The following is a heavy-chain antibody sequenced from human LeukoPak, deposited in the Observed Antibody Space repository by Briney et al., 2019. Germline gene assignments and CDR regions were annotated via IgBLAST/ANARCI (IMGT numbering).Heavy chain of an antibody. Sequence: GGSLRLSCAASGFSFSNSAMHGVRQAPGKGLEWVAVIWYDGSNKYYADSVKGRFTISRDNSKNTLYLQMNSLRAEDTAVYYCARDEAYCGGDCYSYYYGMDVWGQGTTVTVSS. CDR2: IWYDGSNK. CDR3: ARDEAYCGGDCYSYYYGMDV. V-gene: IGHV3-33*08. D-gene: IGHD2-21*02. J-gene: IGHJ6*02. CDR1: GFSFSNSA.